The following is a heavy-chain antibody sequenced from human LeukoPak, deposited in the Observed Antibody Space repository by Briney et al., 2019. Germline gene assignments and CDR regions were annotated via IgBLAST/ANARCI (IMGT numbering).Heavy chain of an antibody. CDR2: IYSGGST. Sequence: GGSLRLSCAASGFTVSSNYMSWVRQAPGKGLEWVSVIYSGGSTYYADSVKGRFTISRDNSKNTLYLQMNSLRAEDTAVYYCARDMGSGSYTYGMDVWGQGTTVTVSS. CDR3: ARDMGSGSYTYGMDV. V-gene: IGHV3-66*02. D-gene: IGHD3-10*01. CDR1: GFTVSSNY. J-gene: IGHJ6*02.